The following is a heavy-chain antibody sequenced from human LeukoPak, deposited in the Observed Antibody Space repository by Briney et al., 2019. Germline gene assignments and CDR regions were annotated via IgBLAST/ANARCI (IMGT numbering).Heavy chain of an antibody. V-gene: IGHV4-59*01. J-gene: IGHJ5*02. CDR2: IYYSGST. CDR3: AFVGSTAWFDP. Sequence: PSETLSLTCTVSGGSISSYYWSWIRQPPGKGLEWIGYIYYSGSTNYNPSLKSRVTISVDTSKNQFSLKLSSATAADTAVYYCAFVGSTAWFDPWGQGTLVTVSS. D-gene: IGHD2-15*01. CDR1: GGSISSYY.